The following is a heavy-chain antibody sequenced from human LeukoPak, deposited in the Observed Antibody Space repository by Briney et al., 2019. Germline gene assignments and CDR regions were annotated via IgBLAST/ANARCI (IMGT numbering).Heavy chain of an antibody. CDR3: AKEWMATIPERAIDY. D-gene: IGHD5-24*01. J-gene: IGHJ4*02. CDR1: GFTFSSYG. V-gene: IGHV3-30*18. CDR2: ISYDGSNK. Sequence: GGSLRLSCAASGFTFSSYGMHWVRQAPGKGLEWVAVISYDGSNKYYADSVKGRFTISRDNFKNTLYLQMNSLRAEDTAVYYCAKEWMATIPERAIDYWGQGTLVTVSS.